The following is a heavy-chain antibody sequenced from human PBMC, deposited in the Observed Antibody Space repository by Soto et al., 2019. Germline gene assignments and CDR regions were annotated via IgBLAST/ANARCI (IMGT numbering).Heavy chain of an antibody. D-gene: IGHD2-15*01. CDR3: ARGYCSGGSCYSGDYYYYYMDV. V-gene: IGHV3-21*01. CDR2: ISSSSSYI. CDR1: GFTFSSYS. J-gene: IGHJ6*03. Sequence: GGSLRLSCAASGFTFSSYSMNWVRQAPGKGLEWVSSISSSSSYIYYADSVKGRFTISRDNAKNSLYLQMNSLRAEDTAVYYCARGYCSGGSCYSGDYYYYYMDVWGKGTTVTVS.